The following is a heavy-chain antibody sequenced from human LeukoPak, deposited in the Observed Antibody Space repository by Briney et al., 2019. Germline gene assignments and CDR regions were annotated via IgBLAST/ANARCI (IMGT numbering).Heavy chain of an antibody. CDR3: ARRPPLEMATIDY. CDR2: ISYDGSNK. CDR1: GFTFSSYA. V-gene: IGHV3-30-3*01. Sequence: PGGSLRLSCAASGFTFSSYAMHWVRQAPGKGLEWVAVISYDGSNKYYADSVKGRFTISRDNSKNTLYLQMNSLRAEDTAVYYCARRPPLEMATIDYWGQGTPVTVSS. J-gene: IGHJ4*02. D-gene: IGHD5-24*01.